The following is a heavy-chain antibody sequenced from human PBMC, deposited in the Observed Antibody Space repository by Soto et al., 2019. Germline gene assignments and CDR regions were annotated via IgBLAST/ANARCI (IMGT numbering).Heavy chain of an antibody. CDR3: ARSLVNGTYEAFDI. Sequence: GESLKISCKGSGCHFNRYWIGWVRQMPGKGPEWMGVIYPGDSDTRYSPSLQGQVTISADKSSSAAYLQWSSLQASDTATYYCARSLVNGTYEAFDIWGQGTMVTVSS. J-gene: IGHJ3*02. CDR2: IYPGDSDT. D-gene: IGHD6-13*01. V-gene: IGHV5-51*01. CDR1: GCHFNRYW.